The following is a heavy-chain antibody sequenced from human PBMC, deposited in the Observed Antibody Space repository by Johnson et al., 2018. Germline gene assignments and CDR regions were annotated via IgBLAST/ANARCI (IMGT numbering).Heavy chain of an antibody. CDR3: ARADYGGFNWFDP. V-gene: IGHV3-9*01. Sequence: VQLVQSGGGVVQPGRSLRLSCAASGFTFDDYAMHWVRQAPGKGLEWVSGISWNSGSIGYADSVKGRFTISRDNAKNSLYLQMNSLRAEDTALYYCARADYGGFNWFDPWGQGTLVTVSS. D-gene: IGHD4-23*01. J-gene: IGHJ5*02. CDR2: ISWNSGSI. CDR1: GFTFDDYA.